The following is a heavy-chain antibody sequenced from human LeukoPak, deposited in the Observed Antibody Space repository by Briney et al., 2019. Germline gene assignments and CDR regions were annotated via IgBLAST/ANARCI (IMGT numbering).Heavy chain of an antibody. Sequence: ASVKVSCKASGYTFTSYGISWVRQAPGQGLEWMGWISAYNGNTNYAQKLQGRVTMTTDTSTSTAYMELRSLRSDDTAVYYCARDYHDFWSGYFPPRESAVDYWGQGTLVTVSS. CDR1: GYTFTSYG. V-gene: IGHV1-18*01. D-gene: IGHD3-3*01. CDR3: ARDYHDFWSGYFPPRESAVDY. J-gene: IGHJ4*02. CDR2: ISAYNGNT.